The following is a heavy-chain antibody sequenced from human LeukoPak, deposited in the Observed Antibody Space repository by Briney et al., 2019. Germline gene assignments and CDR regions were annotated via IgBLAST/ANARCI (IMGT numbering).Heavy chain of an antibody. D-gene: IGHD3-10*01. CDR1: GGSFSGYY. CDR2: INHSGST. V-gene: IGHV4-34*01. J-gene: IGHJ4*02. CDR3: ASSYYYGSGSKFDY. Sequence: SETLSLTCAVYGGSFSGYYWSWIRQPPGKGLEWIGEINHSGSTNYNPSLKSRVTISVDTSKNQFSLKLSSVTAADTAVYYCASSYYYGSGSKFDYWGQGTLVTVSS.